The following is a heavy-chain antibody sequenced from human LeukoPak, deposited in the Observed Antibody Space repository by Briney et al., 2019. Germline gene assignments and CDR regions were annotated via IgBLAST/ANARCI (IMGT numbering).Heavy chain of an antibody. V-gene: IGHV3-48*01. J-gene: IGHJ4*02. CDR3: AISSSYNYFDY. CDR2: ISRGSTTI. Sequence: GGSLRLSCTASGFSFNSYNINWVRQAPGKGLEWVSYISRGSTTIYYADSLKGRFTISRDNAKNSLYLEMNSLRAEDTAVYYCAISSSYNYFDYWGQGTLVTVSS. D-gene: IGHD2-15*01. CDR1: GFSFNSYN.